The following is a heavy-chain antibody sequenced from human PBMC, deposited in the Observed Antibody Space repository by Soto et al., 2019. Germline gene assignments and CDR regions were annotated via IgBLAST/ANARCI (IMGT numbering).Heavy chain of an antibody. J-gene: IGHJ5*02. D-gene: IGHD2-2*01. Sequence: ETLSLTCAVYGGSFSGYYWSWIRQPPGKGLEWIGEINHSGSTNYNPSLKSRVTISVDTSKNQFSLKLSSVTAADTAVYYCARGRGPRIVVVPAAPGGPGWFDPWGQGTLVTVSS. V-gene: IGHV4-34*01. CDR3: ARGRGPRIVVVPAAPGGPGWFDP. CDR1: GGSFSGYY. CDR2: INHSGST.